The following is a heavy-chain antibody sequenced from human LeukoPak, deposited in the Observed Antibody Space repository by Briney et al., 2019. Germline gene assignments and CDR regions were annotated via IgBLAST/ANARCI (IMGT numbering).Heavy chain of an antibody. V-gene: IGHV4-59*01. D-gene: IGHD3-22*01. CDR1: GDSISNYY. J-gene: IGHJ4*02. CDR3: ARGPRPYDSSGYYYY. Sequence: SETLSLTCTVSGDSISNYYWTWLRQPPGKGLEWIGYIYYTGSTNHNPSLKSRVTISVDTSKNQFSLKLTSVTAADTAVYYCARGPRPYDSSGYYYYWGQGTLVTVSS. CDR2: IYYTGST.